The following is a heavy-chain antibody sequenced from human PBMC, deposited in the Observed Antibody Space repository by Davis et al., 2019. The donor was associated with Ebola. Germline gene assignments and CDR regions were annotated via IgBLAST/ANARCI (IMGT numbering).Heavy chain of an antibody. V-gene: IGHV4-34*01. Sequence: MPSETLSLTCAVYGGSFSGSYWSWIRQPPGKGLEWIGEINHSGSTNYSPSLKSRVTISVDTSKNQFSLKLSSVTAADTAVYYCTRRDYGSSRRDFWGQGTLVTVSS. CDR3: TRRDYGSSRRDF. CDR2: INHSGST. J-gene: IGHJ4*02. D-gene: IGHD6-13*01. CDR1: GGSFSGSY.